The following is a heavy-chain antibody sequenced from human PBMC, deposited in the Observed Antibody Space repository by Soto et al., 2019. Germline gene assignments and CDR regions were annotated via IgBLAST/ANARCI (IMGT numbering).Heavy chain of an antibody. CDR2: IYYSGST. V-gene: IGHV4-61*01. Sequence: PSETLSLTCIVSGGSISSGSISSYYWSWIRQPPGKGLEWIGYIYYSGSTNYNPSLKSRVTISVDTSKNQFSLNLSSVTAADTAVYFCARDESEGSSTSNWGQGTLVTVSS. D-gene: IGHD2-2*01. CDR3: ARDESEGSSTSN. J-gene: IGHJ4*02. CDR1: GGSISSGSISSYY.